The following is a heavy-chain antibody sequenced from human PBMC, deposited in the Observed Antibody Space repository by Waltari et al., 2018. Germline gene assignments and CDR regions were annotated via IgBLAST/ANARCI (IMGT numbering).Heavy chain of an antibody. V-gene: IGHV4-38-2*02. D-gene: IGHD3-10*01. CDR1: SYSIRSGYF. J-gene: IGHJ5*02. CDR2: ISHSANA. CDR3: VRDLGGSGNSWFDA. Sequence: QVQLQESGPGLARPSETLSLTCVVSSYSIRSGYFWGWIRQPPGKGLEWVGSISHSANAYYNPSLKSRVTMSVDTSKNQCALKVTSVTAADTAIYYCVRDLGGSGNSWFDAWGQGTLVTVSS.